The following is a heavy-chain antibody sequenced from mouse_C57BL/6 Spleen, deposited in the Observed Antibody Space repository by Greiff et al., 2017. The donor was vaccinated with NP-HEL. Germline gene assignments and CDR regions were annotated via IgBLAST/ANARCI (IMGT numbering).Heavy chain of an antibody. V-gene: IGHV1-42*01. Sequence: VQLKESGPELVKPGASVKISCKASGYSFTGYYMNWVKQSPEKSLEWLGEINPSTGGTTYNQKFKAKATLPVDKSSSTAYMQLQSLTSEDSAVYYCIYGNSGWFADWGKGTLVTVSA. CDR3: IYGNSGWFAD. CDR2: INPSTGGT. CDR1: GYSFTGYY. D-gene: IGHD2-1*01. J-gene: IGHJ3*01.